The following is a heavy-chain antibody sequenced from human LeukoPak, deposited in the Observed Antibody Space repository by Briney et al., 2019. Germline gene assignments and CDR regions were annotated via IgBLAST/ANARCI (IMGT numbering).Heavy chain of an antibody. CDR2: ISDSGSTG. CDR3: ARLVQDTYYVPSGPIDH. CDR1: GFTFSHYE. D-gene: IGHD6-25*01. J-gene: IGHJ4*02. Sequence: PGGSLRLSCAASGFTFSHYEMNWVRQAPGKGLEWVAYISDSGSTGYYADSVKGRFTISRDNAKNSLYLQMNSLRADDTAVYYCARLVQDTYYVPSGPIDHWGQGTLVIVSS. V-gene: IGHV3-48*03.